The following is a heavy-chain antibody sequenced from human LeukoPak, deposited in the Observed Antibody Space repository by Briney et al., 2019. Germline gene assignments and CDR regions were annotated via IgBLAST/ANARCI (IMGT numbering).Heavy chain of an antibody. J-gene: IGHJ6*04. CDR3: ARGRSNYYGMDV. D-gene: IGHD1-26*01. CDR1: DGSINSYD. CDR2: IYYNGNT. V-gene: IGHV4-59*01. Sequence: SETLSLTCSVSDGSINSYDWNWIRRPPGKGLEWIGDIYYNGNTNYSPSLKSRVTMSVDTSKNLFSLKVSSVTAADTAVYYCARGRSNYYGMDVWGKGTTVTVSS.